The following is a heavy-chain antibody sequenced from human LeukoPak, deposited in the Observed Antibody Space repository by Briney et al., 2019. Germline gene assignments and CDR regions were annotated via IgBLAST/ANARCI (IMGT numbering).Heavy chain of an antibody. CDR3: ARDGYCGGDCYPDY. D-gene: IGHD2-21*02. CDR2: ISHSSSTI. Sequence: GGSLRLSCAASGFTFSSYSMNWVRQAPGKGLEWVSYISHSSSTIYYADSVKGRFTISRDNSKNTLYLQMNSLRAEDTAVYYCARDGYCGGDCYPDYWGQGTLVTVSS. J-gene: IGHJ4*02. V-gene: IGHV3-48*01. CDR1: GFTFSSYS.